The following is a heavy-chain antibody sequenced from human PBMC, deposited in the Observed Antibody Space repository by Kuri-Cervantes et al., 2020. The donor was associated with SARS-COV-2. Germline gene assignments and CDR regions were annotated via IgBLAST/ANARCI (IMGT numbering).Heavy chain of an antibody. CDR3: ARDPRLADYFDY. CDR1: GFTFSNYW. D-gene: IGHD6-19*01. J-gene: IGHJ4*02. V-gene: IGHV3-21*01. CDR2: ISSSSSYI. Sequence: GESLKISCAASGFTFSNYWMHWVRQGPGKGLEWVSSISSSSSYIYYADSVKGRFTISRDNAKNSLYLQMNSLRAEDTAVYYCARDPRLADYFDYWGQGTLVTVSS.